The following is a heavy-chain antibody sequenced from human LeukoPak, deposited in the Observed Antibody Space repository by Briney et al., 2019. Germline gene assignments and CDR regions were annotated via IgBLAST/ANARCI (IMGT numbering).Heavy chain of an antibody. J-gene: IGHJ6*03. V-gene: IGHV3-23*01. D-gene: IGHD1-26*01. CDR2: ISGSGGST. CDR3: ARDGYSGSYYRLYYFFMDV. Sequence: GGSLRLSCAASGFTFSSYAMSWVRQAPGKGLEWVSAISGSGGSTYYADSVKGRFTISRDNSENTLYLQMNSLRGEDTAVYYCARDGYSGSYYRLYYFFMDVWGKGTTVTVSS. CDR1: GFTFSSYA.